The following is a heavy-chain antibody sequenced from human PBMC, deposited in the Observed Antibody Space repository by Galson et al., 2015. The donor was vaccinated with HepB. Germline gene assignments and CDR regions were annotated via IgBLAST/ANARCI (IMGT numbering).Heavy chain of an antibody. CDR3: ARWPVTTHHWYFDL. Sequence: SVKVSCRASGYTFTSYDINWVRQATGQGLEWMGWMNPNSGNTGYAQKFQGRVTMTRNTSISTAYMELSSLRSEDTAVYYCARWPVTTHHWYFDLWGRGTLVTVSS. J-gene: IGHJ2*01. V-gene: IGHV1-8*01. CDR2: MNPNSGNT. D-gene: IGHD4-11*01. CDR1: GYTFTSYD.